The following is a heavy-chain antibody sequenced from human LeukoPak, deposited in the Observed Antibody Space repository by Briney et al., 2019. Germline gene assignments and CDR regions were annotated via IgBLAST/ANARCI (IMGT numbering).Heavy chain of an antibody. J-gene: IGHJ4*02. V-gene: IGHV3-23*01. D-gene: IGHD5-18*01. CDR3: AKAFGIQLWSDYYFDY. Sequence: GGSLRLSCAASGFIFSNYAMSWVRQAPGKGLEWVSAISGSGGSTYYADSVKGRFTISRDNSKNTLYLQMNSLRAEDTAVYYCAKAFGIQLWSDYYFDYWGQGTLVTVSS. CDR1: GFIFSNYA. CDR2: ISGSGGST.